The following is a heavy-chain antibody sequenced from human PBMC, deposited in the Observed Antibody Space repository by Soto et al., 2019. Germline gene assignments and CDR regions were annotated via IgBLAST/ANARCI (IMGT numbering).Heavy chain of an antibody. D-gene: IGHD3-9*01. V-gene: IGHV4-59*08. J-gene: IGHJ6*03. Sequence: PSETLSLTCTVSGGSISNFYWSWIRQPPGKGLEWIGYVYYTGSTSYNPSLKRRVTFSADSSRGQFSLRLNSVTAADTAVYYCARTVLGPDLLADSFVDYYCYTDVWGQGTTVTGSS. CDR3: ARTVLGPDLLADSFVDYYCYTDV. CDR1: GGSISNFY. CDR2: VYYTGST.